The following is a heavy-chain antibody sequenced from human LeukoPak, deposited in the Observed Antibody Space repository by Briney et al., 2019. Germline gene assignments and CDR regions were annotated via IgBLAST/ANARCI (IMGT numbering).Heavy chain of an antibody. CDR2: IYSSGNT. CDR3: AKSNGYGLIDY. Sequence: PSETLSLTCTVSGASISSSNYYWGWVRQSPGKGLEWIGNIYSSGNTYYNASLKSRVTMYIDTSKNQFSLKLSSVTAADTAMYYCAKSNGYGLIDYWGQGTLVTVSS. CDR1: GASISSSNYY. V-gene: IGHV4-39*01. D-gene: IGHD5-12*01. J-gene: IGHJ4*02.